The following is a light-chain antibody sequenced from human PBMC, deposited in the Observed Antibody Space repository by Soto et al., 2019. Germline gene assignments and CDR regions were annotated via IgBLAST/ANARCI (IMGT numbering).Light chain of an antibody. CDR1: HDIKNY. CDR2: DAS. V-gene: IGKV1-39*01. Sequence: DIQLTQSPRSLSASEGERVTITCQASHDIKNYLNWYQQKPGKAPKLLISDASTLESGVPSRFGGSGSGTEFTLSITSLQPDDFATYYCQQCFWHWTFGQGTKVDIK. CDR3: QQCFWHWT. J-gene: IGKJ1*01.